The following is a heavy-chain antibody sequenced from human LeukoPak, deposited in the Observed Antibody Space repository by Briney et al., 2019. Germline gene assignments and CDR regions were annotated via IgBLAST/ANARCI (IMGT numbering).Heavy chain of an antibody. CDR3: VRDRGTATVRSFDI. V-gene: IGHV3-48*03. Sequence: PGGSLRLSCAASGITFSNYEMNWVRQAPGKGLEWVSYISSRGTTTHYADSVKGRFIISRDNAENSLYLQMSSLRVEDTALYHCVRDRGTATVRSFDIWGQGTMVTVSS. CDR1: GITFSNYE. D-gene: IGHD4-17*01. CDR2: ISSRGTTT. J-gene: IGHJ3*02.